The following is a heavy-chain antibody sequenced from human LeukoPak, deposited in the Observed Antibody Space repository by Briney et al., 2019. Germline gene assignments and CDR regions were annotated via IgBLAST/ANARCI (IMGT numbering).Heavy chain of an antibody. V-gene: IGHV4-34*01. Sequence: PSETLSLTCAVYGGSFSGYYWSWIRQPPGKGLEWIGEINHSGSTNYNPSLKSRVTISVDTSKNQFSLKLSSVTAADTAVYYCARISTVTGLGMDVWGQGTTVTVSS. CDR1: GGSFSGYY. CDR3: ARISTVTGLGMDV. CDR2: INHSGST. J-gene: IGHJ6*02. D-gene: IGHD4-17*01.